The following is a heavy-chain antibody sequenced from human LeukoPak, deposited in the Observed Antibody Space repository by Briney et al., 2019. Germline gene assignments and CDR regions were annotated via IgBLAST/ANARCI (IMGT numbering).Heavy chain of an antibody. CDR3: ARGFELIKFGGAIGKLTWFDS. Sequence: HPRGSLRLSCAAPGFTLRSYWMNSVRQTPRKRLEWVANIKQAGSEKYYMESLKGRVSISRDNAKNSLYLQMYSLRAEETAVYYCARGFELIKFGGAIGKLTWFDSWGQGTLVTVSS. J-gene: IGHJ5*01. V-gene: IGHV3-7*05. D-gene: IGHD3-16*02. CDR1: GFTLRSYW. CDR2: IKQAGSEK.